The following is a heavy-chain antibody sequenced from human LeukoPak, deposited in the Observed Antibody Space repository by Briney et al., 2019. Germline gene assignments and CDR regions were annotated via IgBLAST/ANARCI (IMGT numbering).Heavy chain of an antibody. D-gene: IGHD1-26*01. CDR2: ISYDGSNK. J-gene: IGHJ4*02. CDR1: GFTFSSYG. V-gene: IGHV3-30*18. CDR3: AKLEGGATTGDY. Sequence: GGSLRLSCAASGFTFSSYGMHWVRQAPGKGLGWVAVISYDGSNKYYADSVKGRFTISRDNSKNTLYLQMNSLRAEDTAVYYCAKLEGGATTGDYWGQGTLVTVSS.